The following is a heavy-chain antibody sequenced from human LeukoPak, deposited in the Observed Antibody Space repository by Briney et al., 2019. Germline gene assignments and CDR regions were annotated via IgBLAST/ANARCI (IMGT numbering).Heavy chain of an antibody. V-gene: IGHV1-69*06. CDR1: GGTFSSYA. CDR3: ARDHPPTVTLYYYYYMDV. CDR2: IIPIFGTA. D-gene: IGHD4-17*01. J-gene: IGHJ6*03. Sequence: SVTLSCKASGGTFSSYAISWVRQAPGQGLEWMGRIIPIFGTANYAQKFHGRVTITADKSTSAAYMELSSLRSEDTAVYYCARDHPPTVTLYYYYYMDVWGKGNTVTVSS.